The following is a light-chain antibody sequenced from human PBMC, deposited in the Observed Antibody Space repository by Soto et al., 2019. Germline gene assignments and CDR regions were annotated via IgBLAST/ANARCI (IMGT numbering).Light chain of an antibody. V-gene: IGLV3-21*02. Sequence: SYELTQPPSVSVAPGQTASITCGGNNIGSNSVHWYQQKPGQAPVLVVYGDSDRPSGIPERFSGSNSGNTATLTISRVEAGDEADYYCQVWDKSSDHPGVFGAGTKLTVL. J-gene: IGLJ2*01. CDR3: QVWDKSSDHPGV. CDR1: NIGSNS. CDR2: GDS.